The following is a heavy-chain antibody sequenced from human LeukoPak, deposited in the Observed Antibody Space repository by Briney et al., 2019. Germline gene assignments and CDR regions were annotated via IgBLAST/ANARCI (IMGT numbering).Heavy chain of an antibody. Sequence: GESLKISCKGSGYSFTSYWIAWVRQMPGKGLEWMGIIYPGDSDTRYSPSFQGQVTISADNSISTAYLQWSSLKASDTAIYYRARVSTVITPFNYWGQGTLVTVSS. J-gene: IGHJ4*02. V-gene: IGHV5-51*01. CDR3: ARVSTVITPFNY. D-gene: IGHD4-11*01. CDR2: IYPGDSDT. CDR1: GYSFTSYW.